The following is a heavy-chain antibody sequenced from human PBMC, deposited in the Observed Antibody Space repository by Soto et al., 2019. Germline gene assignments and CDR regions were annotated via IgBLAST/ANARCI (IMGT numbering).Heavy chain of an antibody. CDR2: IYYSGST. Sequence: SETLSLTCTVSGGSISSYYWSWIRQPPGKGLEWIGYIYYSGSTNYNPSLKSRVTISVDTSKNQFSLKLSSVTAADTAVYYCARSTGCSGGSCSRTADWGQGTLVTVSS. V-gene: IGHV4-59*01. J-gene: IGHJ4*02. D-gene: IGHD2-15*01. CDR3: ARSTGCSGGSCSRTAD. CDR1: GGSISSYY.